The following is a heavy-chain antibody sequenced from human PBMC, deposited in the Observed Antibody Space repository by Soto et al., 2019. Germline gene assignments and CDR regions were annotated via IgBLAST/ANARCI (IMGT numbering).Heavy chain of an antibody. CDR2: MWSDGSNE. CDR1: GFTFSSHG. D-gene: IGHD2-2*01. Sequence: SLRLSCAASGFTFSSHGMHWVRQAAGKGLEWVAVMWSDGSNEYYADSVKGRFTISRDNSKNTLYLQMSSLRVEDTAVYYCAKDGLGYCSSTSCPLGWFDPWGQGTLVTVYS. V-gene: IGHV3-33*06. CDR3: AKDGLGYCSSTSCPLGWFDP. J-gene: IGHJ5*02.